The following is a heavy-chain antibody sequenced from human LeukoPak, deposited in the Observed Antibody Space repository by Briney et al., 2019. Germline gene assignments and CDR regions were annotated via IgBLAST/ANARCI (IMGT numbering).Heavy chain of an antibody. CDR1: GGSISSFF. CDR2: VHSSGST. J-gene: IGHJ5*02. V-gene: IGHV4-59*08. CDR3: ARQVKVAGDTYRWFDP. Sequence: PSETLSLTCTVSGGSISSFFWSWIRQPPGKGLEWIGYVHSSGSTKYNPSLKSRVTVSVDTSKNQFSLKLSSVTAADTAIYYCARQVKVAGDTYRWFDPWGQGTLVTVSS. D-gene: IGHD2-21*02.